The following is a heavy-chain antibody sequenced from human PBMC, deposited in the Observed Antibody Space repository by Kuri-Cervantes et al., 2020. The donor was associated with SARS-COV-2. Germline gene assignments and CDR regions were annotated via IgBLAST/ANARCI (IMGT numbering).Heavy chain of an antibody. V-gene: IGHV3-23*01. CDR2: ISGSGGST. D-gene: IGHD2-2*01. CDR3: ATLGYCSSTSCYL. J-gene: IGHJ3*01. CDR1: GFTFSSYA. Sequence: GESLKISCAASGFTFSSYAMSWVRQAPGKGLEWVSAISGSGGSTYYADSVKGRFTISRDNSKNTLYLQMNSLGAEDTAVYYCATLGYCSSTSCYLWGQGTMVTVSS.